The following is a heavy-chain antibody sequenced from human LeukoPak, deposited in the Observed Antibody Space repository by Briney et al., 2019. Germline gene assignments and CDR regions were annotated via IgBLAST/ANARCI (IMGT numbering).Heavy chain of an antibody. D-gene: IGHD6-19*01. CDR3: ARHRGSGWYSSFDY. CDR2: ISSTSIYT. CDR1: GFTFSSYS. Sequence: GGSLRLSCAASGFTFSSYSMNWVRQAPGKGLEWVSSISSTSIYTYYADSVKGRFTISRDNAKNSLYLQMNILRADDTAVYYCARHRGSGWYSSFDYWGQGTLVTVSS. V-gene: IGHV3-21*01. J-gene: IGHJ4*02.